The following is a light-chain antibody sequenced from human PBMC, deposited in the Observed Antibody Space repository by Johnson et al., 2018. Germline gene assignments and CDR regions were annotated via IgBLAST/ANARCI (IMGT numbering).Light chain of an antibody. V-gene: IGLV1-51*02. CDR2: ENN. CDR1: SSNIGNNY. Sequence: QSVLTQPPSVSAAPGQKVTISCSGSSSNIGNNYVSWYQQLPGTAPKLLIYENNKRPSGIPDRFSGSKSGTSATLGIPALPPGDEADYYGGTWDSSLSAGNVFGTGTKVTVL. CDR3: GTWDSSLSAGNV. J-gene: IGLJ1*01.